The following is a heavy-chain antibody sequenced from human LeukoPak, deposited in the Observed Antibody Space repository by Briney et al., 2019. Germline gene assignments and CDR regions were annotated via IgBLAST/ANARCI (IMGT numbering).Heavy chain of an antibody. CDR1: AGSVSSTSYY. J-gene: IGHJ5*02. V-gene: IGHV4-39*01. CDR3: ARQGFRSTWFDP. Sequence: SQTLSLTCTVSAGSVSSTSYYWGWIRQPPGKGLVWFGSYYYSGSSYYNPSLKSRVTISVDTSKNQFSLKVNSVTAADTAVYYCARQGFRSTWFDPWGQGTLVTVSS. CDR2: YYYSGSS.